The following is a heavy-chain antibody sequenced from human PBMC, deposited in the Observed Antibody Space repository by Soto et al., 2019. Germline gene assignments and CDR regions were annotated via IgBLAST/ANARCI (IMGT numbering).Heavy chain of an antibody. J-gene: IGHJ4*02. CDR1: GFTFSSYA. V-gene: IGHV3-30-3*01. Sequence: QVQLVESGGGVVQPGRSLRLSCAASGFTFSSYAMHWVRQAPGKGLEWVAFISYDGSNKYYADSVKGRFTISRDNSKNTLYLQMNSLRAEDTAVYYCARTNYDFWSGYLDYWGQGTLVTVSS. D-gene: IGHD3-3*01. CDR3: ARTNYDFWSGYLDY. CDR2: ISYDGSNK.